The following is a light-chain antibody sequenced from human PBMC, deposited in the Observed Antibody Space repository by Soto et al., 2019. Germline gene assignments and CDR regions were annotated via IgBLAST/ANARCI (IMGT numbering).Light chain of an antibody. CDR2: EGN. V-gene: IGLV2-23*01. CDR1: SSDVGSYNL. CDR3: CSYAGTNTFV. J-gene: IGLJ1*01. Sequence: QSVLTQPASVSGSPGQSITISCTGTSSDVGSYNLVSWYQQHPGKAPKLMIYEGNKRPSGVSNRFSGSKSANTASRTISGLQTEDEADYYCCSYAGTNTFVFGTGTKVTVL.